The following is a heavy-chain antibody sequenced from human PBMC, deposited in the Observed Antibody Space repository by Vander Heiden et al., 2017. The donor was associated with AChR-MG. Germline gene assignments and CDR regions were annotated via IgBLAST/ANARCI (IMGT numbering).Heavy chain of an antibody. CDR3: ARLVGGSEDY. D-gene: IGHD2-8*02. Sequence: QVQLQQSGPGLVKPSQTLSLTCAISGDSVPSNSAAWNRLRQSPSKGPEWLGRTYYRSKWHNDYALSVKNRITISPDTSKNKFSLQLNSVTPEDTAVYYCARLVGGSEDYWGQGTLVTVS. J-gene: IGHJ4*02. CDR2: TYYRSKWHN. V-gene: IGHV6-1*01. CDR1: GDSVPSNSAA.